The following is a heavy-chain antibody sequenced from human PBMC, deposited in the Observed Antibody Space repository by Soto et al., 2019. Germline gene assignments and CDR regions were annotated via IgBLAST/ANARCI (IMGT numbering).Heavy chain of an antibody. J-gene: IGHJ4*02. CDR2: FDPEDGET. D-gene: IGHD6-13*01. V-gene: IGHV1-24*01. CDR3: ATPALRAYSSSWGPFDY. CDR1: GYTLTELS. Sequence: ASVKVSCKVSGYTLTELSMHWVLQAPGKGLEWMGGFDPEDGETIYAQKFQGRVTMTEDTSTDTAYMELSSLRSEDTAVYYCATPALRAYSSSWGPFDYWGQGTLVTVSS.